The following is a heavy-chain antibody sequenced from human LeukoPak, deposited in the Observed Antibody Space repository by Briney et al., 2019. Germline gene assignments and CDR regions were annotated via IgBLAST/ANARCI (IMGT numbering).Heavy chain of an antibody. V-gene: IGHV4-34*01. CDR3: ARGLGQQLVLRRKINWFDP. CDR2: INHSGST. D-gene: IGHD6-13*01. J-gene: IGHJ5*02. Sequence: PSETLSLTCAVYGGSFSGYYWSWIRQPPGKGLEWIGEINHSGSTNYNPSLKSRVTISVDTSKNQFSLKLSSVTAADTAVYYCARGLGQQLVLRRKINWFDPWGQGTLVTVYS. CDR1: GGSFSGYY.